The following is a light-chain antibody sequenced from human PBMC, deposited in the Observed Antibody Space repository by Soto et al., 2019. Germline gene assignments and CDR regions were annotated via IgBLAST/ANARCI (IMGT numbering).Light chain of an antibody. CDR2: DAS. V-gene: IGKV3-20*01. Sequence: EIVLTQSPGTLSLSPGERATLSCRASQSVSISYLAWYQQKPGQAPRLLISDASTRATGIPDRFSGSGSGTDFTLTISRLEPEDFAVYYCQQYNNSPSWTFGQGTKVEIK. CDR3: QQYNNSPSWT. CDR1: QSVSISY. J-gene: IGKJ1*01.